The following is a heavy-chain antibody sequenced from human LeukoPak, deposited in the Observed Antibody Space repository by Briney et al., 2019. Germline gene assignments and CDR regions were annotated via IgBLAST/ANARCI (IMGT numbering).Heavy chain of an antibody. CDR2: IGTAGDT. J-gene: IGHJ3*02. CDR3: AREAGLGYAFDI. Sequence: GGSLRLSCAASGFTFSSYDMHWVRQATGKGLEWVSAIGTAGDTYYPGSVKGRFTISRENAKNSLYLQMNSLRAGDTAVYYCAREAGLGYAFDIWGQGTMVTVSS. D-gene: IGHD5-18*01. CDR1: GFTFSSYD. V-gene: IGHV3-13*01.